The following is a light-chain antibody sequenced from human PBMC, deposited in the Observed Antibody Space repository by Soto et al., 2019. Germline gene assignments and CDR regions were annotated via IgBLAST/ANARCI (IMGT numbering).Light chain of an antibody. Sequence: QSALTQPASVSASPGQSITISCTGGKNDIGSSDYVSWYQQHPGKAPKLIIYGVSNRPSGTSDRFSGSKSGNKASLTISGLQADDEADYYCSSSTSSNTLVFGGGTKLTVL. CDR1: KNDIGSSDY. CDR2: GVS. J-gene: IGLJ3*02. CDR3: SSSTSSNTLV. V-gene: IGLV2-14*01.